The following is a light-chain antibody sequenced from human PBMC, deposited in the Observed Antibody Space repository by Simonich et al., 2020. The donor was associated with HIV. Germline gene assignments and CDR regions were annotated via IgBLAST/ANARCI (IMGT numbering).Light chain of an antibody. V-gene: IGKV1-5*03. CDR1: QSISSW. CDR2: KAS. Sequence: DIQMTQSPSTLSASVGDTVTITCRASQSISSWLAWYQQKPGKAPKLRIHKASSLESGVPARVSGSGSGTEFTLTISSLQPDDFATYYCQQYYSYSTFGQGTKVEIK. CDR3: QQYYSYST. J-gene: IGKJ1*01.